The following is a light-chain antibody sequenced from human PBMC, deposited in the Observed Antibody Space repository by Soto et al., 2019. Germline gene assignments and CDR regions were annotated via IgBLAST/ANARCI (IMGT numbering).Light chain of an antibody. J-gene: IGLJ1*01. CDR1: SSDVGGYNY. CDR2: DVS. Sequence: QSALNQPASGSGSRGQSITISCTGTSSDVGGYNYVSWYQHHPGKAPKLMIFDVSNRPSGVSNRFSGSKSGNTASLTISGLQPEDEADYYCSSYTTSNTRQIVFGTGTKVTVL. V-gene: IGLV2-14*03. CDR3: SSYTTSNTRQIV.